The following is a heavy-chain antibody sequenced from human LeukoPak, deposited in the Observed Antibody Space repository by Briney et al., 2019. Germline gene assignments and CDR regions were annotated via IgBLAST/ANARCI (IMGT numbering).Heavy chain of an antibody. CDR3: ASMGDYYDSSGYTILDAFDI. CDR2: IYYSGST. J-gene: IGHJ3*02. V-gene: IGHV4-30-4*08. Sequence: SQTLSLTCTVSGGSISSGDYYWSWIRQPPGKGLEWIGYIYYSGSTNYNPSLKSRVTISVDTSKNQFSLKLSSVTAADTAVYYCASMGDYYDSSGYTILDAFDIWGQGTMVTVSS. CDR1: GGSISSGDYY. D-gene: IGHD3-22*01.